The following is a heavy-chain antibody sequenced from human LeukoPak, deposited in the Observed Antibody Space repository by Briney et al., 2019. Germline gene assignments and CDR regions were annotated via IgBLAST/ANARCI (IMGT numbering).Heavy chain of an antibody. V-gene: IGHV1-18*04. D-gene: IGHD1-14*01. CDR3: ARGSLGWGSEPEYFDY. Sequence: ASVKVSCKASGYTFTSYYMHWVRQAPGQGLEWMGWISPFNGNTNYAEKFRARVTMTTDTSTSTVAMELRSLRSDDTGVYYCARGSLGWGSEPEYFDYWGRGTLVTVSS. CDR1: GYTFTSYY. CDR2: ISPFNGNT. J-gene: IGHJ4*01.